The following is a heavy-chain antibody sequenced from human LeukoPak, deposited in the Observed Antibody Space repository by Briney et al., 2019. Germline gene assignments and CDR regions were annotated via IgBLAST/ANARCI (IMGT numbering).Heavy chain of an antibody. CDR3: AKDDAWLRFGE. CDR1: EFTFSGYS. CDR2: ISPSGDIT. Sequence: LSGGSLRLSCEASEFTFSGYSMNWVRQAPGKGLEWVSGISPSGDITYYADSVKGRFTISRDNSKNTLYLEVISLTAEDTAVYYCAKDDAWLRFGEWSQGTLVTVSS. V-gene: IGHV3-23*01. J-gene: IGHJ4*02. D-gene: IGHD3-10*01.